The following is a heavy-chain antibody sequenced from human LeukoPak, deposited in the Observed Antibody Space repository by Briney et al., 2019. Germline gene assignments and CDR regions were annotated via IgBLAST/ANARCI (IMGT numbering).Heavy chain of an antibody. CDR3: ATLMYTSGRQGFDS. J-gene: IGHJ4*02. D-gene: IGHD6-19*01. Sequence: PGGSLRLSCGASGFAFRIYPMIWARQAPGKGLEWVSSISADSSTTNYADFAKGRFTVSRDNSKSTLYLQMNSLRAEDTAVYYCATLMYTSGRQGFDSWGQGTRVTVSS. CDR2: ISADSSTT. CDR1: GFAFRIYP. V-gene: IGHV3-23*01.